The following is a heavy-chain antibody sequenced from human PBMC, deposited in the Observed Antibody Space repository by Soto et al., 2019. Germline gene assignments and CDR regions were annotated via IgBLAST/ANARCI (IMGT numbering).Heavy chain of an antibody. CDR3: ARARWYDAFED. Sequence: PSETLSLTCAVSGFFISSGNYWGWIRKPPGKGLEWIGSIFHGGNTYCSPSLKSRGTISVDLSKTHCHLSLSCVTAADPAVYSCARARWYDAFEDWGKRKVVTVS. CDR2: IFHGGNT. V-gene: IGHV4-38-2*01. D-gene: IGHD2-15*01. J-gene: IGHJ3*01. CDR1: GFFISSGNY.